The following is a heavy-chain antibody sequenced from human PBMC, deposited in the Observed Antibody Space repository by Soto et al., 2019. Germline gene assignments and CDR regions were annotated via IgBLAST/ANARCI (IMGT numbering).Heavy chain of an antibody. J-gene: IGHJ6*02. CDR1: GYTFSNYG. Sequence: QVRLVQSAAEVKKPGASVRVSCKASGYTFSNYGITWVRQAPGQGLEWMGWISAYNGDTHFAQKFQGRVTMTTDKPTTTAFMVLRCLSSDVTAVYYCARIAYCRITTCSFPTRFHMRGYYYYYGMDVWGPGTTVTVSS. V-gene: IGHV1-18*01. CDR2: ISAYNGDT. D-gene: IGHD2-2*01. CDR3: ARIAYCRITTCSFPTRFHMRGYYYYYGMDV.